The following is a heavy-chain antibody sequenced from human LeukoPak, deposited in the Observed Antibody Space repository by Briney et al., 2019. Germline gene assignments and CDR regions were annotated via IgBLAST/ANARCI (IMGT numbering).Heavy chain of an antibody. CDR1: GYSFTNYA. CDR3: ARDLSSSALLWFGAPPDYHYYMDV. J-gene: IGHJ6*03. D-gene: IGHD3-10*01. CDR2: INPNSGAT. V-gene: IGHV1-2*02. Sequence: GASVKVSCKASGYSFTNYAMNWVRQAPGQGLEWMGWINPNSGATNYTQKFQGRVTMTRDTSITTAHMELSRLRYEDTAVYYCARDLSSSALLWFGAPPDYHYYMDVWGEGTTVTVSS.